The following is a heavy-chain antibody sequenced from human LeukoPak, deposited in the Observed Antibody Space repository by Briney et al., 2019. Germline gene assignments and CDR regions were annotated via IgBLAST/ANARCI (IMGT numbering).Heavy chain of an antibody. D-gene: IGHD3-3*01. CDR3: AANYDLRFDP. CDR1: GGSFSGYY. Sequence: KQSETLSLTCAVYGGSFSGYYWSWIRQPPGKGLEWIGEINHSGSTNYNPSLKSRVTISVDTSKNQFSLKLSSVTAADTAVYYCAANYDLRFDPWGQGTLVTVPS. CDR2: INHSGST. J-gene: IGHJ5*02. V-gene: IGHV4-34*01.